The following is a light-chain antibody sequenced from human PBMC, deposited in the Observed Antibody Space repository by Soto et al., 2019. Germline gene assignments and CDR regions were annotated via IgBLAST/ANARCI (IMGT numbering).Light chain of an antibody. Sequence: IVLTPSPGTLSLSPGERAPLSCRATQSGSSSYLAWYQQKPGQAPRLLIYGASNRATGIPDRFSGSGSGTDFTLTISRLEPADFAVYYCQQYGDSLWTFGQGTKVDIK. CDR1: QSGSSSY. J-gene: IGKJ1*01. V-gene: IGKV3-20*01. CDR3: QQYGDSLWT. CDR2: GAS.